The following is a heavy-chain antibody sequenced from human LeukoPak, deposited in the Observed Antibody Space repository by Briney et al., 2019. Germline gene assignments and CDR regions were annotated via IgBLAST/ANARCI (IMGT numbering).Heavy chain of an antibody. Sequence: ASVKVSCKASGYTFTGYYMHWVRQAPGQGLEWMGWINPNSGGTNYAQKFQGRVTITADKSTSTAYMELSSLRSEDTAVYYCASLLNQLELTVLAFDIWGQGTMVTVSS. CDR2: INPNSGGT. V-gene: IGHV1-2*02. CDR1: GYTFTGYY. J-gene: IGHJ3*02. D-gene: IGHD1-7*01. CDR3: ASLLNQLELTVLAFDI.